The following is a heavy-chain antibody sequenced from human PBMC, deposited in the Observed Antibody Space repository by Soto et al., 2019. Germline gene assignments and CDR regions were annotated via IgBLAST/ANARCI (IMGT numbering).Heavy chain of an antibody. CDR3: AREMYYYDSSGYYSNWFDP. D-gene: IGHD3-22*01. CDR1: GFTFSSYG. J-gene: IGHJ5*02. Sequence: PGGSLRLSCAASGFTFSSYGMHWVRQAPGKGLEWVAVIWYDGSNKYYADSVKGRFTISRDNSKNTLYLQMSSLRAEDTAVYYCAREMYYYDSSGYYSNWFDPWGQGTLVTVSS. V-gene: IGHV3-33*01. CDR2: IWYDGSNK.